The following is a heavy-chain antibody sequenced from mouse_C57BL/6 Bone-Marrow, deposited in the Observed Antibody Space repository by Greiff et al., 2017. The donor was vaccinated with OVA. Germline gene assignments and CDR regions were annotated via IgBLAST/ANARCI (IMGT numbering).Heavy chain of an antibody. Sequence: VQLQQPGTELVKPGASVKLSCKASGYTFTSYWMHWVKQRPGQGLEWIGNINPSNGGTNYNEKFKSKATLTVDKSSSTAYMQLSSLTSEDSAVYYCARELGLLRYQAWFAYWGQGTLVTVSA. J-gene: IGHJ3*01. CDR1: GYTFTSYW. CDR2: INPSNGGT. CDR3: ARELGLLRYQAWFAY. D-gene: IGHD1-1*01. V-gene: IGHV1-53*01.